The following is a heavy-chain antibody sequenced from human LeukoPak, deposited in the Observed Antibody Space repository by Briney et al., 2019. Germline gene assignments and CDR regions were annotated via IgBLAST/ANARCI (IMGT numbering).Heavy chain of an antibody. CDR2: IGGSGSDK. Sequence: PGGSLRLSCAASGFTFSRYSMNWVRQAPGKGLEWISYIGGSGSDKYYADSVKGRFTISRDNSKNTLYLQMNSLRAEDTAVYYCARDEYGSGSFDYWGQGTLVTVSS. D-gene: IGHD3-10*01. CDR3: ARDEYGSGSFDY. J-gene: IGHJ4*02. V-gene: IGHV3-21*05. CDR1: GFTFSRYS.